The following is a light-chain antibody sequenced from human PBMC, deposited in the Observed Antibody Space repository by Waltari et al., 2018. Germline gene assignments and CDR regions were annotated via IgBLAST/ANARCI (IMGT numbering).Light chain of an antibody. CDR3: QQYNSYPYT. V-gene: IGKV1-5*03. Sequence: DIQMTQSPSTLSASVRERVTITCRASQSISDWLAWYQRKPGKAPKLLIYKASGLESGVPSRFSGSGSGTEFTLTISSLQPDDFATYYCQQYNSYPYTFGQGTKLEIK. J-gene: IGKJ2*01. CDR1: QSISDW. CDR2: KAS.